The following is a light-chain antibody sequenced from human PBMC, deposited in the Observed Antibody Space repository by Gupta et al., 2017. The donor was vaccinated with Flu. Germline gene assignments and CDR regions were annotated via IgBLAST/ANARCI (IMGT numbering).Light chain of an antibody. CDR2: LAS. CDR3: QQYNSYPIT. J-gene: IGKJ5*01. CDR1: QGISSW. V-gene: IGKV1-5*03. Sequence: GDRVTIACRASQGISSWLAWYQQKPGSAPNLLMHLASTLESGVPSRFSGSGSGTEFTLTISSLQPDDFATYYCQQYNSYPITVGQGTRLEIK.